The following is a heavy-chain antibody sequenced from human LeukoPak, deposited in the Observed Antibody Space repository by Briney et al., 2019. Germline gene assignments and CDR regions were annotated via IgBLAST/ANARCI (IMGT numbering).Heavy chain of an antibody. CDR2: ISGSGGST. J-gene: IGHJ5*02. CDR3: AKDLKYSSSWYLKDP. V-gene: IGHV3-23*01. D-gene: IGHD6-13*01. CDR1: GFTFSSYA. Sequence: GGSLRLSCAASGFTFSSYAMSWDRQAPGKGLEWDSAISGSGGSTSYADSVKGRFTISRDNSKNTLYLQMNSLRAEDTAVYYCAKDLKYSSSWYLKDPWGQGTLVTVSS.